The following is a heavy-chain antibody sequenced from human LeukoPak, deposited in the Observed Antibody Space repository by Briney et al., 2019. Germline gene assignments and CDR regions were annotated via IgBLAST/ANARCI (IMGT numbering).Heavy chain of an antibody. CDR3: AREGSSSWYDPFDY. Sequence: ASVKVSSKASGGTFSSYAISWVRQAPGQGLEWMGGIIPIFGTANYAQKFQGRVTITADESTSTAYMELSSLRSEDTAVYYCAREGSSSWYDPFDYWGQGTLVTVSS. J-gene: IGHJ4*02. CDR2: IIPIFGTA. V-gene: IGHV1-69*13. CDR1: GGTFSSYA. D-gene: IGHD6-13*01.